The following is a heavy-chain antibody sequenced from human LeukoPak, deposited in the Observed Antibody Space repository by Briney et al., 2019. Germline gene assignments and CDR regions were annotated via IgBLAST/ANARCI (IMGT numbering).Heavy chain of an antibody. CDR2: ISSSSSTI. V-gene: IGHV3-48*01. Sequence: GGSLRLSCAASGFTFSSYSMNWVRQAPGKGLEWVSYISSSSSTIYYADSVKGRFTISRDNAKSSLYLQMNSLRAEDTAVYYCARDTHPNYDFWSGYPIYYYGMDVWGQGTTVTVSS. CDR1: GFTFSSYS. J-gene: IGHJ6*02. D-gene: IGHD3-3*01. CDR3: ARDTHPNYDFWSGYPIYYYGMDV.